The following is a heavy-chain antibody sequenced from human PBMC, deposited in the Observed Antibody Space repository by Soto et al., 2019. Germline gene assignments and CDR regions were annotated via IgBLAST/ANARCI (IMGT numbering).Heavy chain of an antibody. J-gene: IGHJ4*02. CDR3: ARDFGYSGYGYVYYFEY. CDR2: ISSSSSYI. CDR1: VFTFSSYS. Sequence: PVGSLRLSCASSVFTFSSYSMNCVRHSPGKWLEWVSSISSSSSYIYYADSVKGRFTISRDNAKNSLYLQMNSLRAEDTAVYYCARDFGYSGYGYVYYFEYWGQGTLVTVSS. D-gene: IGHD5-12*01. V-gene: IGHV3-21*01.